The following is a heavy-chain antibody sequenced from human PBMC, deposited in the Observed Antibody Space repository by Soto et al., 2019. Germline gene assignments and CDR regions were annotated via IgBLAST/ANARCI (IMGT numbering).Heavy chain of an antibody. CDR2: ISYDGNNR. V-gene: IGHV3-30*18. CDR1: GFTFSTYG. Sequence: GGSLRLSCAASGFTFSTYGIHWVRRAPGKGLEWVAVISYDGNNRYYADSVKGRFTISRDNSKNTLYLQMNTLRTEDTAVYYCAKAFSSYNTRASQFYSVSRGHATPVSV. J-gene: IGHJ5*01. CDR3: AKAFSSYNTRASQFYSVS. D-gene: IGHD2-15*01.